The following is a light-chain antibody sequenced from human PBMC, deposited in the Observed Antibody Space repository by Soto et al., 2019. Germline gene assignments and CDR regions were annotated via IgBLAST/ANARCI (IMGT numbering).Light chain of an antibody. Sequence: EIVMTQSPATLSVSPGERATLSCRASQSVSSNLAWYQQKPAQAPRLLIYGASTRATGIPARFSGSGSGTAFTLTMSSPQSEHLAVYSCQQYNNWRRTFCQGTKVEI. CDR1: QSVSSN. CDR2: GAS. J-gene: IGKJ1*01. CDR3: QQYNNWRRT. V-gene: IGKV3-15*01.